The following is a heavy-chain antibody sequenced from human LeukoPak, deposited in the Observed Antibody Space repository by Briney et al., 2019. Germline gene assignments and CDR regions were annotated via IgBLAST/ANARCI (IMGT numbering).Heavy chain of an antibody. V-gene: IGHV3-23*01. CDR3: AKDMSDYTNFPDV. D-gene: IGHD4-11*01. CDR2: ISGGGGST. CDR1: GFIFTTYA. J-gene: IGHJ6*02. Sequence: PGRSLRLSCAASGFIFTTYAMIWVRQAPGKGLEWVSTISGGGGSTFYADSVKGRFTIFRVNSKNTLYLQMNSLRAEDTAIYYCAKDMSDYTNFPDVWGQGTTVTVSS.